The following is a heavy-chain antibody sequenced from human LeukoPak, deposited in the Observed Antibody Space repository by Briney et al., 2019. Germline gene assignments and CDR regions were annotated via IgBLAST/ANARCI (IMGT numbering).Heavy chain of an antibody. CDR3: ARGMATAYDAFDI. Sequence: PGGSLRLSCAASGFTLSDYYMSWIRQTPGKGLEWVSYISSSGRTIYYADSVKGRFTISRDNAKNSLYLQMNSLRAEDTALSYCARGMATAYDAFDIWGQGTMVSVSS. D-gene: IGHD5-24*01. V-gene: IGHV3-11*01. CDR1: GFTLSDYY. CDR2: ISSSGRTI. J-gene: IGHJ3*02.